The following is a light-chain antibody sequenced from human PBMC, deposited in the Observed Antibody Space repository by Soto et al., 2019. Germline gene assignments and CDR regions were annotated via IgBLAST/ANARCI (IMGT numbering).Light chain of an antibody. CDR2: EVS. Sequence: QSALTQPASLSGSPGQSITISCTGTSSDVGGYKYVSWYQHHPGEAPKLIIYEVSNRPSGVSNRFSGSKSGNTASLTISGLRAEDESHYYCSSKSSGSTPMLFGGGTKVTVL. CDR1: SSDVGGYKY. CDR3: SSKSSGSTPML. J-gene: IGLJ2*01. V-gene: IGLV2-14*01.